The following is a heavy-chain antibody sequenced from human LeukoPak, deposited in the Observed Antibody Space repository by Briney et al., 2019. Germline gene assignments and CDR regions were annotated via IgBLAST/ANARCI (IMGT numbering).Heavy chain of an antibody. J-gene: IGHJ4*02. CDR1: GGSISSYY. Sequence: SETLSLTCTVSGGSISSYYWSWIRQPPGKGLEWIGYIYYSGSTNYSPSLKSRVTISVDTSKNQFSLKLSSVTAADTAVYYCARCRYYYDSSGYYCYFDYWGQGTLVTVSS. D-gene: IGHD3-22*01. CDR2: IYYSGST. CDR3: ARCRYYYDSSGYYCYFDY. V-gene: IGHV4-59*08.